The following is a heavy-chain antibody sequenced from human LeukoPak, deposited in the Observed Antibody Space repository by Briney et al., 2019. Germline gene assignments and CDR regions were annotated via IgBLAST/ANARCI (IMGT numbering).Heavy chain of an antibody. CDR1: GFTFSSYG. CDR3: ARERRGRITMVRGLFDI. V-gene: IGHV3-33*01. D-gene: IGHD3-10*01. Sequence: GGSLRLSCAASGFTFSSYGMHWVRQAPGKGLEWVAVIWYDGSNKYYADSVKGRFTISRDNSKNTLYLQMNSLRAEDTAVYHCARERRGRITMVRGLFDIWGQGTMVTVSS. CDR2: IWYDGSNK. J-gene: IGHJ3*02.